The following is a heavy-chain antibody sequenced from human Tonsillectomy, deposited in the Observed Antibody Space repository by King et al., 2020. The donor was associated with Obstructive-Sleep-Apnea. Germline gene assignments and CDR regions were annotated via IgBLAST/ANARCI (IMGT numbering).Heavy chain of an antibody. CDR2: ISSSSSYI. CDR3: AGAGFGELDPWAPIEFDY. Sequence: VQLVESGGGLVKPGGSLRLSCAASGFTFSNYSMNWVRQAPGKGLEWVSSISSSSSYIYYADSVKGRFTISRDNAKNSLYLQMNSLRAEDTAVYYCAGAGFGELDPWAPIEFDYWGQGTQVTVSS. CDR1: GFTFSNYS. V-gene: IGHV3-21*01. J-gene: IGHJ4*02. D-gene: IGHD3-10*01.